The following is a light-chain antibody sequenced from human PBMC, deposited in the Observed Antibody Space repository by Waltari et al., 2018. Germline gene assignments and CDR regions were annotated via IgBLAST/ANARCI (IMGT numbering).Light chain of an antibody. CDR3: QQRSNWPLT. CDR1: QSVRSY. J-gene: IGKJ4*01. V-gene: IGKV3-11*01. CDR2: DAS. Sequence: ESVLTQSPATLSLSPGERATLSCRASQSVRSYLAWYQQKPGQAPRLLIYDASNRATGITARFSGSGSGTDFTLTISSLEPEDVAVYYCQQRSNWPLTFGGGTKVEI.